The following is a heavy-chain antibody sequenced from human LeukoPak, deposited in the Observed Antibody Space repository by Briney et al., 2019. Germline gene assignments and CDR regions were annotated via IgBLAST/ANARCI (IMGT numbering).Heavy chain of an antibody. Sequence: GGSLRLSCAASGFTFSSYEMNWVRQAPGKGLEWVSYISSSGSTIYYADSAKGRFTISRDNAKNPLYLQMNSLRSDDTAVYYCARDLYGVGDFDYWGQGTLVTVSS. CDR3: ARDLYGVGDFDY. CDR1: GFTFSSYE. V-gene: IGHV3-48*03. D-gene: IGHD3-16*01. J-gene: IGHJ4*02. CDR2: ISSSGSTI.